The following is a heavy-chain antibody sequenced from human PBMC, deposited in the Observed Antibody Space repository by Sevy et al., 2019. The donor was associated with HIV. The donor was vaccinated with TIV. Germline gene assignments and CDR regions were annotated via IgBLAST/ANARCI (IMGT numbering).Heavy chain of an antibody. Sequence: GGSLRLSCAVSGFTFSNYAMSWVRQAPGKGLEWVSAISGRDTGTFYAESVKGRFTISRDNSKNTLYLQMNSLGAEDTAVYYGAKVTIVVVGEALDIWGRGTMVTVSS. CDR3: AKVTIVVVGEALDI. CDR2: ISGRDTGT. CDR1: GFTFSNYA. V-gene: IGHV3-23*01. J-gene: IGHJ3*02. D-gene: IGHD3-22*01.